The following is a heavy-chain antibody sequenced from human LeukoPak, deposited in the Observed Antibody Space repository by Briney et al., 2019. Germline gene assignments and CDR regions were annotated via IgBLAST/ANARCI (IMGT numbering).Heavy chain of an antibody. J-gene: IGHJ5*02. Sequence: GASVKVSCKASGYTFTGYYMHWVRQATGQGLEWMGLIKPDSGDTNYAQNFRGRVTMTRDTSITTAYMELNRLTSDDTAVYYCVRDRPHNWFDPWGQGTLVTVSS. V-gene: IGHV1-2*02. CDR2: IKPDSGDT. CDR3: VRDRPHNWFDP. CDR1: GYTFTGYY.